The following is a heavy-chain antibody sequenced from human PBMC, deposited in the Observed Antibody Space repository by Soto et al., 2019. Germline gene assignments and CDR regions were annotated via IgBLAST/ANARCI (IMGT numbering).Heavy chain of an antibody. D-gene: IGHD6-13*01. V-gene: IGHV4-30-2*01. CDR3: ARARATIAAAAIFDC. CDR2: IYHSGST. J-gene: IGHJ4*02. CDR1: GGSVISGGYS. Sequence: SETLSLTCAVSGGSVISGGYSWSLIRQPPGKGLEWIGYIYHSGSTYYNPSLKSRVTISVDRSKNQFSLKLSSVTAADTAVYYCARARATIAAAAIFDCWGQGTLVTVSS.